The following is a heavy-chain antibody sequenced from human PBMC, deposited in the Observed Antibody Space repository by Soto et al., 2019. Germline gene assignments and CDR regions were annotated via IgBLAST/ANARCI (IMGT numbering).Heavy chain of an antibody. CDR2: FYNGGTT. CDR1: GGSISTYC. D-gene: IGHD3-10*01. J-gene: IGHJ4*02. Sequence: SETLSLTCTVSGGSISTYCWIWIRQPPGKGLEWIGVFYNGGTTNYSPSLKSRVTISVDTSKNQFSLKLSSVTAADTAVYYCARGTMVRGVKGFDYWGQGTLVTVSS. V-gene: IGHV4-59*01. CDR3: ARGTMVRGVKGFDY.